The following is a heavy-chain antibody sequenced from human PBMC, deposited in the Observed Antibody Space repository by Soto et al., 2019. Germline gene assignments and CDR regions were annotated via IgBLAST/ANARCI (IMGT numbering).Heavy chain of an antibody. CDR2: VDYGGRY. CDR3: GRLNGYCVRGSCDGLYAMDV. D-gene: IGHD2-15*01. Sequence: LQLQESGPGLVKPSETLSLTSTASSTPVSSTTYTWVWIRQPPGKGLQWVARVDYGGRYYYNPTLNRRVTISEDTSKNQFSQKITSVTAADTVVYYCGRLNGYCVRGSCDGLYAMDVWGQGTTVTVSS. V-gene: IGHV4-39*01. J-gene: IGHJ6*02. CDR1: STPVSSTTYT.